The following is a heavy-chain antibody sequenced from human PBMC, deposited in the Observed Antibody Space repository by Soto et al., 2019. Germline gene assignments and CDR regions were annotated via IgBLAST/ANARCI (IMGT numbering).Heavy chain of an antibody. V-gene: IGHV3-7*01. D-gene: IGHD3-22*01. CDR2: IKGGGSEQ. CDR1: GFAFSSFW. Sequence: EVQLVESGGDLVQPGGSLRLSCVASGFAFSSFWMTWVRQAPGKGLEWVAKIKGGGSEQNYVDSVKGRFTISRDNAKNSVYLQMNSLRVDDTAVYYCTRNRVKADYWGQGTLVTVSS. J-gene: IGHJ4*02. CDR3: TRNRVKADY.